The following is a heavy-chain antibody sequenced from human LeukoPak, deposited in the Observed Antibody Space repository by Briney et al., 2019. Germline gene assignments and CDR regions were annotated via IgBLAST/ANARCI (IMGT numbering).Heavy chain of an antibody. J-gene: IGHJ4*02. D-gene: IGHD3-10*01. CDR3: ARDYYVSGSYYRYFDY. Sequence: PSETLSLTCTVSGGSISSGDYYWNWIRQPPGKGLEWIGYIYYSGSTYYNPSLKSRVTISVDTSKNQFSLKLSSVTAADTAVYYCARDYYVSGSYYRYFDYWGQGTLVTVSS. CDR2: IYYSGST. CDR1: GGSISSGDYY. V-gene: IGHV4-30-4*02.